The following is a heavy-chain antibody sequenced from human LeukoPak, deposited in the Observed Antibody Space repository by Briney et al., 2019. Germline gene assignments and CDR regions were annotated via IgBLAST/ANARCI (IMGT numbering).Heavy chain of an antibody. CDR1: GFTFSSYG. CDR3: AKVKYDFWSGYPDY. D-gene: IGHD3-3*01. J-gene: IGHJ4*02. CDR2: IRYDGSNK. Sequence: GGSLRLSCAASGFTFSSYGMHWVRQAPGKGLEWVAFIRYDGSNKYYADSVKGRFTISRDNSKNTLYLQMNSLRAEDTAVYYCAKVKYDFWSGYPDYWGQGTLVTVSS. V-gene: IGHV3-30*02.